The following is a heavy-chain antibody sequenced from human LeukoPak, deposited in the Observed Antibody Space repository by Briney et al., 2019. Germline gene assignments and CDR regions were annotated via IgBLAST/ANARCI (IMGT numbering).Heavy chain of an antibody. D-gene: IGHD3-3*01. Sequence: SKTLSLTCTVSGGSFSSSSYYWGWIRQPQGQGLEWIGRISYSGNTYYSPSLKSRVTMSVDTSKNHFSLRLTSVTAADTAVYYCARYLGYYYYYMDVWGKGTTVTVSS. CDR2: ISYSGNT. V-gene: IGHV4-39*02. CDR1: GGSFSSSSYY. CDR3: ARYLGYYYYYMDV. J-gene: IGHJ6*03.